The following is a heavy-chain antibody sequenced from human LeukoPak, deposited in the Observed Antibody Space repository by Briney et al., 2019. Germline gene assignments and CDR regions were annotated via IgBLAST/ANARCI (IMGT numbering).Heavy chain of an antibody. V-gene: IGHV4-34*01. Sequence: SETLSLTCAVYGGSFSGYYWSWLRQPPGKGLEWLGEINHSGSTNYNPSLKSRVTISVDTSKNQFSLKLSSVTAADTAVYYCARGGRQQLVDYWGQGTLVTVSS. CDR1: GGSFSGYY. J-gene: IGHJ4*02. CDR3: ARGGRQQLVDY. CDR2: INHSGST. D-gene: IGHD6-13*01.